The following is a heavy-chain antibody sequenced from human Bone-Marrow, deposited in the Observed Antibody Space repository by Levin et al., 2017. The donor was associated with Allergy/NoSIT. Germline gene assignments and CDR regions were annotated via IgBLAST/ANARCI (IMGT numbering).Heavy chain of an antibody. V-gene: IGHV3-74*01. Sequence: GESLKISCAASGFTFSSYWMHWVRQAPGKGLVWVSRINSDGSSTSYADSVKGRFTISRDNAKNTLYLQMNSLRAEDTAVYYCASSYGWFPAWGQGTLVTVSS. D-gene: IGHD3-10*01. CDR3: ASSYGWFPA. CDR1: GFTFSSYW. CDR2: INSDGSST. J-gene: IGHJ5*02.